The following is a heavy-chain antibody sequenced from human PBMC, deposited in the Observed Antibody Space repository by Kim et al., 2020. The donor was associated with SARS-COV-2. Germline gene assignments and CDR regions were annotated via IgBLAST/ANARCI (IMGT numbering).Heavy chain of an antibody. V-gene: IGHV3-11*06. CDR3: ARGTPTTGHVVNAFDP. D-gene: IGHD1-1*01. J-gene: IGHJ5*02. Sequence: SGKGRFTISRDNAKNTSYLQMNSLKAEDTAVYYCARGTPTTGHVVNAFDPWGQGTMVTVSS.